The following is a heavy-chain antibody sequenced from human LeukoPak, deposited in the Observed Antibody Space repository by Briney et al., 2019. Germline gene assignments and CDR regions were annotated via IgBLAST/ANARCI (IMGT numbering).Heavy chain of an antibody. Sequence: ASVKVSCKASGGTFSSYAISWVRQAPGQGLEWMGGITPIFGTANYAQKFQGRVTTTADESTSTAYMELSSLRSEDTAVYYCASCPGPCYYYHGMDVWGQGTTVTVSS. J-gene: IGHJ6*02. V-gene: IGHV1-69*13. CDR2: ITPIFGTA. CDR3: ASCPGPCYYYHGMDV. CDR1: GGTFSSYA.